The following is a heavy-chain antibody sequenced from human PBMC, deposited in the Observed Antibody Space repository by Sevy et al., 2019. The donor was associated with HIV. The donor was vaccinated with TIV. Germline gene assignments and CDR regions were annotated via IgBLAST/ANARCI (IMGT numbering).Heavy chain of an antibody. Sequence: ASVKVSCKASGYTFTSYYMHWVRQAPGQGLEWMGIINPSGGSTSYAQKFQGRVTMTRDTSTSTVYMELSSLRSEDTAVYYCARDCRSSWSYYYYMDVWGKGTTVTVSS. CDR1: GYTFTSYY. J-gene: IGHJ6*03. CDR2: INPSGGST. D-gene: IGHD6-13*01. CDR3: ARDCRSSWSYYYYMDV. V-gene: IGHV1-46*01.